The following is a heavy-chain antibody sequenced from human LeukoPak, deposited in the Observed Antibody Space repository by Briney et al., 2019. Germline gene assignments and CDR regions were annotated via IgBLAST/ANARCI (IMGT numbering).Heavy chain of an antibody. Sequence: GGSLRLSCAVSGFTVTHAWMTWVRQVPGKGLEWIGRIKSNADGGTVDYAASVKGRFTLSRDDSVDTLYLQMDSLNTGDSGVYYCTAVPSAREDYWGQGTLVTVSS. D-gene: IGHD1-26*01. J-gene: IGHJ4*02. CDR3: TAVPSAREDY. CDR1: GFTVTHAW. V-gene: IGHV3-15*01. CDR2: IKSNADGGTV.